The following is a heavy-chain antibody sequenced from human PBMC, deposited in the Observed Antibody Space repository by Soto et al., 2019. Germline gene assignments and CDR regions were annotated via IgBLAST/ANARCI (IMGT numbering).Heavy chain of an antibody. D-gene: IGHD3-22*01. CDR1: GGTFSSYT. CDR2: IIPILGIA. CDR3: AREITILVVVMRGHYCMDV. Sequence: GSSVKVSCKASGGTFSSYTIGWVRQAPGQGLEWMGRIIPILGIANYAQKFQGRVTITADKSTSTAYMELSSLRSEDTAVYYCAREITILVVVMRGHYCMDVWGQGTTVTVS. J-gene: IGHJ6*02. V-gene: IGHV1-69*02.